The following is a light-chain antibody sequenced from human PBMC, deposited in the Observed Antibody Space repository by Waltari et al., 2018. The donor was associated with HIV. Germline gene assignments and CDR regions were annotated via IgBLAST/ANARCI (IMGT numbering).Light chain of an antibody. V-gene: IGLV1-40*01. J-gene: IGLJ2*01. CDR2: ANT. CDR1: SPNIGANYD. CDR3: QSYHSSLSASEV. Sequence: QSVLTQPPSVSGAPGQRVTISCTGNSPNIGANYDVPWYQTFPGTAPKPLIYANTNRPSGVPDRCSGPKSGTSASLAITGLRDEDEADYYCQSYHSSLSASEVFGGGTKVIVL.